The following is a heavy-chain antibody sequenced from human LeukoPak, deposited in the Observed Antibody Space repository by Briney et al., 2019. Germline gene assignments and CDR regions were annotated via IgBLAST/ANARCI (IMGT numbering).Heavy chain of an antibody. D-gene: IGHD5-12*01. Sequence: SGGSLRLSCAASGFTFSSHWMHWVRQAPGKGLVWVSRINSDGSSTNYADSVKGRFTISRDNSKNTLYLQMSRLRVEDTAVYYCAKEIQWLTPFDYWGQGTLVTVSS. CDR3: AKEIQWLTPFDY. CDR1: GFTFSSHW. CDR2: INSDGSST. J-gene: IGHJ4*02. V-gene: IGHV3-74*01.